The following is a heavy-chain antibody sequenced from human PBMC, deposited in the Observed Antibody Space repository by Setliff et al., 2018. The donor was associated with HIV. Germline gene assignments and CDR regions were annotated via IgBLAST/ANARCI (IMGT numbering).Heavy chain of an antibody. Sequence: PSETLSLTCTVSGGSISSFSYYWAWIRQSPGKGLEWIGNVYHSGGTDYNPSLRSRVSISVDTSTNQFPLSLASVTAADTAVYYCTRRFEKWLAFDYWGQGTLVTVS. CDR2: VYHSGGT. D-gene: IGHD6-19*01. J-gene: IGHJ4*02. CDR1: GGSISSFSYY. CDR3: TRRFEKWLAFDY. V-gene: IGHV4-39*01.